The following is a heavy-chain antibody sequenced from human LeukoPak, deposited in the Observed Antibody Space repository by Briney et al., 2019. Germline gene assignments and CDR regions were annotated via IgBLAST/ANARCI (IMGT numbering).Heavy chain of an antibody. D-gene: IGHD6-6*01. V-gene: IGHV3-53*01. J-gene: IGHJ4*02. Sequence: GGSLRLSCAAYGLTVSSEYLAWVRQAPGKGLEWISVIYGAGATYYADSVEGRFTISRDTYNNALYLQMNSLRVEDTAVYHWARLLPASRHYFDYWGRGTPVTVSS. CDR1: GLTVSSEY. CDR3: ARLLPASRHYFDY. CDR2: IYGAGAT.